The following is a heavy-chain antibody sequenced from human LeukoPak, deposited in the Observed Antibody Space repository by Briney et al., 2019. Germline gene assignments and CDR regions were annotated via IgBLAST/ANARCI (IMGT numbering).Heavy chain of an antibody. D-gene: IGHD2-2*01. Sequence: PNSGGTNYAQKFQGRVTMTRDTSISTAYMELSRLRSDDTAVYYCAREGYCSSTSCYYFDYWGQGTLVTVSS. CDR3: AREGYCSSTSCYYFDY. V-gene: IGHV1-2*02. CDR2: PNSGGT. J-gene: IGHJ4*02.